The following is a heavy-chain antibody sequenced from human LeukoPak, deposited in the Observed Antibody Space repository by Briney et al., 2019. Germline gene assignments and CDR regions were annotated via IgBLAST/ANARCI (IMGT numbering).Heavy chain of an antibody. V-gene: IGHV4-4*07. CDR1: GGSISGFY. Sequence: SETLSLTCTVSGGSISGFYWSWIRQPAGKGLEWIGRIYTSGSTNYNPSLKSRVTMSVDTSQNQFSLKLSSVTAADTAVYYCARDVIAAPGTADYWGQGTLVTVSS. D-gene: IGHD6-13*01. CDR3: ARDVIAAPGTADY. CDR2: IYTSGST. J-gene: IGHJ4*02.